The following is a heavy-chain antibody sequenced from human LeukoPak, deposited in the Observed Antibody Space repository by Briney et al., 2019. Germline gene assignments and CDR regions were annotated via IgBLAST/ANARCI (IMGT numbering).Heavy chain of an antibody. D-gene: IGHD6-19*01. J-gene: IGHJ4*02. CDR2: INHSGST. CDR1: GGSLSGYY. V-gene: IGHV4-34*01. Sequence: WETLSLTRAVYGGSLSGYYWSWIRQPPGKGLEWIGEINHSGSTNYNPSLKSRVTISVDTSKNQFSLKLSSVTAADTAVYYCARGPYSSGWPDYWGQGTLVTVSS. CDR3: ARGPYSSGWPDY.